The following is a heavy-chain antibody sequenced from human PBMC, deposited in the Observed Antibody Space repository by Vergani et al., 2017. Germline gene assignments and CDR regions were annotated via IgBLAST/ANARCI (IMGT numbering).Heavy chain of an antibody. D-gene: IGHD3-3*01. J-gene: IGHJ5*02. Sequence: QVQLQQWGAGLLKPSETLSLTCAVYGGSFSGYYWSWIRQPPGKGLEWIGSIYYSGSTYYNPSLKSRVTISVDTSKNQFSLKLSSVTAADTAVYYCAGHVGTICGVEKYWFDPWGQGTLVTVSS. CDR2: IYYSGST. CDR1: GGSFSGYY. V-gene: IGHV4-34*01. CDR3: AGHVGTICGVEKYWFDP.